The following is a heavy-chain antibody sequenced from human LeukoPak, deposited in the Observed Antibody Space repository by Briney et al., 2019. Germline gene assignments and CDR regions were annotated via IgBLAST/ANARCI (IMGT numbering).Heavy chain of an antibody. CDR2: INHSGST. D-gene: IGHD5-18*01. J-gene: IGHJ6*02. Sequence: PSETLSLTCAVYGGSFSGYYWSWIRQPPGKGLEWIGEINHSGSTNYNPSLKSRVTISVDTSKNQFSLKLSSVTAADTAVYYCARGRDTVLYYYGVDVWGQGTTVTVSS. V-gene: IGHV4-34*01. CDR3: ARGRDTVLYYYGVDV. CDR1: GGSFSGYY.